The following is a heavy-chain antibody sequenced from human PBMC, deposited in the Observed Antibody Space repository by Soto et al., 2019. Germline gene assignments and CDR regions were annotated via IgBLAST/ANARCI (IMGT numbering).Heavy chain of an antibody. D-gene: IGHD3-3*01. CDR2: ISSGSTTI. J-gene: IGHJ5*02. CDR1: GFTFSNYH. V-gene: IGHV3-48*01. Sequence: EVQLVESGGGLVQPGGSLRLSCAASGFTFSNYHMNWVRQAPGKGLEWISYISSGSTTIYYADSVKGRFTISRDNAKNSLYLQMNSLRVEDTAVYFCASPKLEGGTSEGFGRWGQGTLVTVSP. CDR3: ASPKLEGGTSEGFGR.